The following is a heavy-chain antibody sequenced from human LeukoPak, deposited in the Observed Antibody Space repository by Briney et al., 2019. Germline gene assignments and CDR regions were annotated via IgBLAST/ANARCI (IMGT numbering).Heavy chain of an antibody. CDR2: IYSGGST. D-gene: IGHD3-10*01. CDR1: GFTVSSNY. Sequence: QSGGSLRLACAASGFTVSSNYMSWVRQAPAKGLEWVSVIYSGGSTYYADSVKGRITISRDNSKNTLYLQMNSLRAEDTAVYYCASGSGSYRTRYYYMDVWGTGTTVTVSS. J-gene: IGHJ6*03. V-gene: IGHV3-53*01. CDR3: ASGSGSYRTRYYYMDV.